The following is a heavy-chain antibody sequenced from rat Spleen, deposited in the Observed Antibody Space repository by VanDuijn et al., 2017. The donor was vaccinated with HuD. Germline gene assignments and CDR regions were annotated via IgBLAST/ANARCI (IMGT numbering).Heavy chain of an antibody. V-gene: IGHV5-58*01. CDR1: GFTFSGYW. D-gene: IGHD1-2*01. CDR2: ISPDGGTT. J-gene: IGHJ4*01. Sequence: EVQLVESGGGLVQPGGSLQLSCVASGFTFSGYWMYWIRQAPGEGLEWISFISPDGGTTYYPDSVKGRFTISRDNGEKTVYLQMNSLRSEDTATYDCAKDMNYYSTFPFYVMGDWGQGASVTVSS. CDR3: AKDMNYYSTFPFYVMGD.